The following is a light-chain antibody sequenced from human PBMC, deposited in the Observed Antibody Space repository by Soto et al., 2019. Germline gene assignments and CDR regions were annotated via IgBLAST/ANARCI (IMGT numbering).Light chain of an antibody. V-gene: IGKV3-20*01. J-gene: IGKJ3*01. CDR3: QQYGDSPLT. Sequence: EILLTQSRSTLSLSPGEGFTLSCGASQSVTFNSLAWYQQKPGQSPSLLIYAASTRADAVPDRFTGSGSGTEFALTTSRLEPEDFGFYYCQQYGDSPLTSGPGTKVDIK. CDR2: AAS. CDR1: QSVTFNS.